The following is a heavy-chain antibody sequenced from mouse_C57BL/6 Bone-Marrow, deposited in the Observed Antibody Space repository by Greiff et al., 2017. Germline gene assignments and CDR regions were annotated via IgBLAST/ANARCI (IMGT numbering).Heavy chain of an antibody. CDR2: IDPSDSET. V-gene: IGHV1-52*01. Sequence: QVQLQQPGAELVRPGSSVKLSCKASGYTFTSYWMHWVKQRPIQGLEWIGNIDPSDSETHYNQKFKDKATLTVDKSSSTAYMQLSSLTSEDSAVYYCASPFLYYGSSYWYFDVWGTGTTVTGSS. J-gene: IGHJ1*03. D-gene: IGHD1-1*01. CDR1: GYTFTSYW. CDR3: ASPFLYYGSSYWYFDV.